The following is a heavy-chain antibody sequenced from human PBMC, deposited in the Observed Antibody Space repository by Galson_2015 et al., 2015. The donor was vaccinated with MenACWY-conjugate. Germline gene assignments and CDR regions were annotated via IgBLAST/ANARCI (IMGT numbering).Heavy chain of an antibody. J-gene: IGHJ4*02. Sequence: SETLSLTCTVSGGSINSFYWSWIRQPPGKGLEWIGYIYYTGSTNYNPSLKSRLTISLDTSKSQFSLKLNSVTAADTALYFCARQVALNTGYGQFDYWGQGTLVTVSS. CDR1: GGSINSFY. D-gene: IGHD3-9*01. CDR2: IYYTGST. CDR3: ARQVALNTGYGQFDY. V-gene: IGHV4-59*08.